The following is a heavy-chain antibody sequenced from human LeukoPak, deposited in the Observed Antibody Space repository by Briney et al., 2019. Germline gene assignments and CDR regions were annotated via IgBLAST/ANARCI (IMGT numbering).Heavy chain of an antibody. CDR1: GDSISSGGYS. CDR2: IYHTGYIDHSGSA. Sequence: SETLSLTCAVSGDSISSGGYSWSWIRQPPGKGLEWIGYIYHTGYIDHSGSAYYNPPLRNRVTISVDKSKNQFSLELSSVTVADTAVYYCVRCPLAFYDRSGYPRVWFDSWGQGTLVTVSS. CDR3: VRCPLAFYDRSGYPRVWFDS. D-gene: IGHD3-22*01. J-gene: IGHJ5*01. V-gene: IGHV4-30-2*01.